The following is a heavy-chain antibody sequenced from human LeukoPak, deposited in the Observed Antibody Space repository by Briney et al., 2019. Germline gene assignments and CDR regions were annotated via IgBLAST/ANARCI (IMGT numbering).Heavy chain of an antibody. CDR3: ARGWGQQLNVYAFDI. J-gene: IGHJ3*02. CDR2: IYTSGST. CDR1: GGSISSYY. D-gene: IGHD6-13*01. V-gene: IGHV4-4*07. Sequence: SETLSLTCTVSGGSISSYYWSWIRQPAGKGLEWIGRIYTSGSTNYNPSLKSRVTMSVDTSKNQFSLKLSSVTAADTAVYYCARGWGQQLNVYAFDIWGQGTMVTVSS.